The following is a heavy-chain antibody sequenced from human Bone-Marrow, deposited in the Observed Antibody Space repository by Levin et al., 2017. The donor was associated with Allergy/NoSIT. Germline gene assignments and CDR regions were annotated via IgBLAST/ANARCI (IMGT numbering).Heavy chain of an antibody. CDR3: ARHGPPLSGYGQSCHFDL. CDR1: GGTVSSDY. Sequence: ESLKISCAVSGGTVSSDYWGWIRQPPGKGLEWIGSTHHSGSISFHPSLKSGVTMSVDTSKNQFSLILSSVTAADTAVYYFARHGPPLSGYGQSCHFDLWGQGTLVTVSS. J-gene: IGHJ4*02. D-gene: IGHD5-12*01. V-gene: IGHV4-59*08. CDR2: THHSGSI.